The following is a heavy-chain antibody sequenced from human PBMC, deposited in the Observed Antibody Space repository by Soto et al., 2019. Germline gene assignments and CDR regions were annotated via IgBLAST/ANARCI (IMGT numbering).Heavy chain of an antibody. V-gene: IGHV1-18*01. Sequence: GTSVKVSCKTSGYPFTNYDIHWVRQAPGQGLEWMGWISAYNGNTNYAQNFQGRVTMTTDTSTSTAYMELRSLRSDDTAVYYWARGGTPIAYWGQGTLVTVSS. CDR3: ARGGTPIAY. D-gene: IGHD3-16*01. J-gene: IGHJ4*02. CDR2: ISAYNGNT. CDR1: GYPFTNYD.